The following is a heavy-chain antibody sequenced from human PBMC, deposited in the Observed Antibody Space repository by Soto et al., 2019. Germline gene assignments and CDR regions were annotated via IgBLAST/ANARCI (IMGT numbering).Heavy chain of an antibody. V-gene: IGHV4-34*01. J-gene: IGHJ5*02. CDR2: INHSGST. D-gene: IGHD3-10*01. CDR3: ARDRFGELLFYWFDP. CDR1: GGSFSGYY. Sequence: PSETLSLTCAVYGGSFSGYYWSWIRQPPEKGPEWIGEINHSGSTNYNPSLKSRVTISVDTSKNQFSLKLSSVTAADTAVYYCARDRFGELLFYWFDPWGQGTLVTVSS.